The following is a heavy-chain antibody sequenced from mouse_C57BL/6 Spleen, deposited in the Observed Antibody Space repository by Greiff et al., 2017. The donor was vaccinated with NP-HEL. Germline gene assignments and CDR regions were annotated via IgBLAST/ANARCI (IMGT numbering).Heavy chain of an antibody. J-gene: IGHJ4*01. D-gene: IGHD2-5*01. CDR3: ARGDSNYVSYAMDY. CDR1: GYTFTSYW. Sequence: QVQLQQPGAELVKPGASVKLSCKASGYTFTSYWMQWVKQRPGQGLEWIGEIDPSDSYTNYNQKFKGKATLTVDTSSSTAYMQLSSLTSEDSAVYYCARGDSNYVSYAMDYWGQGTSVTVSS. V-gene: IGHV1-50*01. CDR2: IDPSDSYT.